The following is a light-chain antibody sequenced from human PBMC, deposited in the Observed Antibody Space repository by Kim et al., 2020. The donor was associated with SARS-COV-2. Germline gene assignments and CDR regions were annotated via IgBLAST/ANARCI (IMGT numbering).Light chain of an antibody. CDR1: QNINNH. CDR2: GAS. V-gene: IGKV1-39*01. CDR3: QQTYSVPLT. Sequence: DIQVTQSPSSLSASVGDRVTVTCRASQNINNHLGWYQQKSGRAPKLLIYGASSLQSDVPSRFSGTGSGTDFTLTIISLQPEDFATYYCQQTYSVPLTFGGGTKVDIK. J-gene: IGKJ4*01.